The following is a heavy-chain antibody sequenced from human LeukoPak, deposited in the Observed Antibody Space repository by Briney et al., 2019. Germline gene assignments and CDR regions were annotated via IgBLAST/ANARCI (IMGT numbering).Heavy chain of an antibody. CDR1: GGSITNYY. D-gene: IGHD3-10*01. J-gene: IGHJ5*02. V-gene: IGHV4-59*08. CDR2: IYSSGTT. Sequence: PSETLSLTCTVSGGSITNYYWNWIRQPPGKGLEWIGFIYSSGTTNYNPSLKSRLTISVDTSKNQFSLKLSSVTAADTAVYYCARHIRPLLWFGELSPVNWFDPWGQGTLVTVSS. CDR3: ARHIRPLLWFGELSPVNWFDP.